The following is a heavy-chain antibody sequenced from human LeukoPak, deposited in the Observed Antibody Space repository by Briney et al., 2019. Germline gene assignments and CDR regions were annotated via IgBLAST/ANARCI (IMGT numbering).Heavy chain of an antibody. J-gene: IGHJ4*02. D-gene: IGHD1-7*01. V-gene: IGHV6-1*01. CDR1: GDSVSSNSVG. CDR2: TYYRSKWYY. Sequence: SQTLSLTCAISGDSVSSNSVGWNWIRQSPSRGLEWLGGTYYRSKWYYEYAVSVQSRITINSDTSQNRFSLQLNSVTPEDTAVYYCARGWNWAHDSWGQGTLVTVSS. CDR3: ARGWNWAHDS.